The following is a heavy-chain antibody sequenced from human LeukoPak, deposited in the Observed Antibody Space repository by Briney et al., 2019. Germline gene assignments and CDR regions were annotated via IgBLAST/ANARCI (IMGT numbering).Heavy chain of an antibody. D-gene: IGHD3-22*01. Sequence: SETLSLTCTVSGGSISSYYWSWIRQPPGKGLEWIGYIYYSGSTNYNPSLKSRVTISVDTSKNQFSLKLSSVTAADTAVYYCARLLEDSSGYPDAFDIWGQGTMVTVSS. V-gene: IGHV4-59*01. CDR1: GGSISSYY. CDR2: IYYSGST. J-gene: IGHJ3*02. CDR3: ARLLEDSSGYPDAFDI.